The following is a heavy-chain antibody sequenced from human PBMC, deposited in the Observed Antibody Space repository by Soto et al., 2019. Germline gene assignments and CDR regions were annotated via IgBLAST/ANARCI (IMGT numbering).Heavy chain of an antibody. CDR1: GFTFSSYA. CDR3: VLWPPYYFDY. Sequence: GGSLRLSCAASGFTFSSYAMSWVRQAPGKGLEWVSAIGGSGGITYYADSVKGRFTISRDNSKNTLCLQMNSLRAEDTAVYYCVLWPPYYFDYWGQGTLVTV. J-gene: IGHJ4*02. V-gene: IGHV3-23*01. D-gene: IGHD3-10*01. CDR2: IGGSGGIT.